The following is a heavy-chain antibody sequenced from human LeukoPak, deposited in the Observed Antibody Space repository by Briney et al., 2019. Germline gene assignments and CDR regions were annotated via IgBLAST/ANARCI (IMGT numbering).Heavy chain of an antibody. V-gene: IGHV1-69*04. Sequence: ASVKVSCKASGGTFSSYAISWVRQAPGQGLEWMGRIIPILGIANYAQKFQGRVTITADKSTSTAYMELSSLRSEDTAVYYCASRTSPMVRGVNDYWGQGTLVTVSS. D-gene: IGHD3-10*01. CDR3: ASRTSPMVRGVNDY. CDR1: GGTFSSYA. J-gene: IGHJ4*02. CDR2: IIPILGIA.